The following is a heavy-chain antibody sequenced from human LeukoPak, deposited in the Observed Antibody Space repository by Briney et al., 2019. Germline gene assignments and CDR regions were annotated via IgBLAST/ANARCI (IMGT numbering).Heavy chain of an antibody. Sequence: VKPSETLSLTCTVSGGSISSYYWSWIRQPPGKGLEWIGYIYYSGSTNYNPSLKSRVTISVDTSKNQFSLKLSSVTAADTAVYYCARQRGDILTGYLYYFDYWGQGTLVTVSS. CDR3: ARQRGDILTGYLYYFDY. J-gene: IGHJ4*02. V-gene: IGHV4-59*08. CDR1: GGSISSYY. D-gene: IGHD3-9*01. CDR2: IYYSGST.